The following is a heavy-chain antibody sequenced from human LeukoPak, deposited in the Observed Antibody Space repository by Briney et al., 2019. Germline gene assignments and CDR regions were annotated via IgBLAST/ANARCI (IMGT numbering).Heavy chain of an antibody. J-gene: IGHJ3*02. CDR3: ARRVGAGAFDI. D-gene: IGHD1-26*01. CDR1: GFTFSRNS. V-gene: IGHV3-21*01. CDR2: ISTSSSYI. Sequence: GGSLRLSCAASGFTFSRNSMNWVRQAPGKGLEWVSSISTSSSYIYYADSVKGRFTISRDNAKNSLYLQMNSLRAEDTAVYYCARRVGAGAFDIWGQGTMVTVSS.